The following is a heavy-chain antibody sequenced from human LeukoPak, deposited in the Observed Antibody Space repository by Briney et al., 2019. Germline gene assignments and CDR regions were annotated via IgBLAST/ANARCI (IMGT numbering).Heavy chain of an antibody. D-gene: IGHD5-24*01. CDR2: ISFDGSSQ. CDR3: ARAWLYEPWFDP. CDR1: GFTFSTYT. Sequence: PGGSLRLSCAASGFTFSTYTMHWVRQAPGKGLEWVAIISFDGSSQYYADSVKGRFTISRDSSKNSLYLQMNSLRAEDTAVYYCARAWLYEPWFDPWGQGTLVTVSS. V-gene: IGHV3-30-3*01. J-gene: IGHJ5*02.